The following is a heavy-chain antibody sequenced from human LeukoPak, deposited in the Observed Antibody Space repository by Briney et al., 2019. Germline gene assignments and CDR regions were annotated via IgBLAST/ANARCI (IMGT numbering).Heavy chain of an antibody. CDR1: GGSFSGYY. V-gene: IGHV4-34*01. CDR3: ASVGLLIRSLGFDP. Sequence: SETLSLTCAVYGGSFSGYYWGWIRQPPGKGLEWIGSIYYSGSTYYNPSLKSRVTISVDTSKNQFSLKLSSVTAADTAVYYCASVGLLIRSLGFDPWGQGTLVTVSS. J-gene: IGHJ5*02. D-gene: IGHD2-21*02. CDR2: IYYSGST.